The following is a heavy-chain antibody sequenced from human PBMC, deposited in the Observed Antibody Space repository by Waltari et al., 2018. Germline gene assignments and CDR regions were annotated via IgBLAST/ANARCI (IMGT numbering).Heavy chain of an antibody. CDR1: GGSIGSSSYS. V-gene: IGHV4-39*07. D-gene: IGHD6-19*01. J-gene: IGHJ4*02. CDR2: IYYSGST. CDR3: ARQYSSLVLRVGYYFDY. Sequence: QLQLQESGPGLVKPSETLSLTCTVSGGSIGSSSYSWGWIRQPPGKGLEWIGSIYYSGSTYYNPSLKSRVTISVDTSKNQFSLKLSSVTAADTAVYYCARQYSSLVLRVGYYFDYWGQGTLVTVSS.